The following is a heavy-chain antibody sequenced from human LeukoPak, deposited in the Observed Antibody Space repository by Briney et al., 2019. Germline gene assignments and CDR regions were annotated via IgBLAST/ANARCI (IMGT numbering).Heavy chain of an antibody. D-gene: IGHD4-17*01. CDR3: ATYDYGRAGY. V-gene: IGHV4-61*02. CDR2: IYTSGST. CDR1: GGSISSGSYY. J-gene: IGHJ4*02. Sequence: SQTLSLTCTVSGGSISSGSYYWSWIRQPAGKGLEWIGRIYTSGSTNYNPSLKSRVTISVDTSKNQFSLKLSSVTAADTAVYYCATYDYGRAGYWGQGTLVTVSS.